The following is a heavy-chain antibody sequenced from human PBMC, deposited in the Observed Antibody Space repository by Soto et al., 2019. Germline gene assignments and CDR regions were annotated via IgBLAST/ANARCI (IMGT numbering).Heavy chain of an antibody. J-gene: IGHJ4*02. D-gene: IGHD5-18*01. Sequence: EVQLVESGGGLVKPGGSLRLSCAASGFTFSNAWMNWVRQAPGKGLEWVGRIKSKTDGGTTEYAAPVKGRITISRDDSNNTLYWQMHSLKTDDTAVYYCNTEGPWGDTEMVSVDYWGQGTMVTVSS. CDR2: IKSKTDGGTT. CDR1: GFTFSNAW. CDR3: NTEGPWGDTEMVSVDY. V-gene: IGHV3-15*07.